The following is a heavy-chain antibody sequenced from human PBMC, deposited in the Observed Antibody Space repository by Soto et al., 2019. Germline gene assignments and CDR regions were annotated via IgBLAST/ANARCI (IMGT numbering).Heavy chain of an antibody. CDR3: AKEGHLGGYINVQLYYFDF. V-gene: IGHV3-23*01. Sequence: VSLRLSCAASGFTFNNYAMRWVRQAPGKGLEWVSAISGSGGRTYYTDSVKGRFTISRDNSKNTLYMRMNSLRAEDTAVYYCAKEGHLGGYINVQLYYFDFWGPSTVVTVSS. CDR2: ISGSGGRT. J-gene: IGHJ4*02. D-gene: IGHD5-18*01. CDR1: GFTFNNYA.